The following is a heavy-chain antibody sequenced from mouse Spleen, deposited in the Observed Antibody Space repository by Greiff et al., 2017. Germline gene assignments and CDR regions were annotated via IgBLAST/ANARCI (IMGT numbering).Heavy chain of an antibody. V-gene: IGHV1-55*01. J-gene: IGHJ2*01. CDR3: ARWGGNPSEYFDY. D-gene: IGHD2-1*01. CDR1: GYTFTSYW. Sequence: VQLQQPGAELVKPGASVKMSCKASGYTFTSYWITWVKQRPGQGLEWIGDIYPGSGSTNYNEKFKSKATLTVDTSSSTAYMQLSSLTSEDSAVYYCARWGGNPSEYFDYWGQGTTLTVSS. CDR2: IYPGSGST.